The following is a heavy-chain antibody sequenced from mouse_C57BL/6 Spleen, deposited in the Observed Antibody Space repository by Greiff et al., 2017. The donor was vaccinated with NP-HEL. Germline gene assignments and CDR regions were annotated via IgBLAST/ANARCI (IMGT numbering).Heavy chain of an antibody. J-gene: IGHJ1*03. CDR2: IYPGSGST. CDR1: GYTFTSYW. Sequence: QVQQQQPGAELVKPGASVKMSCKASGYTFTSYWITWVKQRPGQGLEWIGDIYPGSGSTNYNEKFKSKATLTVDTSSSTAYMQLSSLTSEDSAVYYCARFITTVVAHWYFDVWGTGTTVTVSS. D-gene: IGHD1-1*01. V-gene: IGHV1-55*01. CDR3: ARFITTVVAHWYFDV.